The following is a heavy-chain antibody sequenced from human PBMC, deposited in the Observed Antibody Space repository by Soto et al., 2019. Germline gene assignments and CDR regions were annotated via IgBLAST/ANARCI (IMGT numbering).Heavy chain of an antibody. V-gene: IGHV3-7*03. CDR1: GFTFSGFW. CDR3: VRGYSDHTDYFDY. Sequence: EVQLVESGGGLVQPGGSLRLSCEASGFTFSGFWMSWVRQAPGKGLEWLTIIKQDGSEKYYVDSVKGRFTVSRDNVKKSLYLQVNSLRPEDTAVYYCVRGYSDHTDYFDYWGQGTLVTVSS. D-gene: IGHD5-12*01. J-gene: IGHJ4*02. CDR2: IKQDGSEK.